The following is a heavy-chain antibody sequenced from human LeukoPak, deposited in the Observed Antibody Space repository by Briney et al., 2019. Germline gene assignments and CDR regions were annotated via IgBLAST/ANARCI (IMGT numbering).Heavy chain of an antibody. J-gene: IGHJ1*01. CDR3: AKDRSGPAEH. V-gene: IGHV3-11*04. CDR2: ISRGGNSI. Sequence: NSGGSLRLSCAASGFTFSDYYMSWLRQAPGKGLEWVSPISRGGNSIYYTDSVKGRFTISRDNAKNTLYLQMNSLRAEDTAVYYCAKDRSGPAEHWGQGTLVTVSS. CDR1: GFTFSDYY.